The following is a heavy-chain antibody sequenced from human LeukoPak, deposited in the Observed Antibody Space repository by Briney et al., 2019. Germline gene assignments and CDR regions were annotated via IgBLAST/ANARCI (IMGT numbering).Heavy chain of an antibody. D-gene: IGHD6-25*01. V-gene: IGHV1-2*02. Sequence: ASVKVSCKASGYSFTGYFIHWVRQAPGQGLEWMGCIDPNSGDTKYAQKFQGRVSMPRDTSTRTAYMELSRLRSDDAAVYFCARDVPPYSSVRAALDYWGQGTLVTISS. CDR2: IDPNSGDT. J-gene: IGHJ4*02. CDR1: GYSFTGYF. CDR3: ARDVPPYSSVRAALDY.